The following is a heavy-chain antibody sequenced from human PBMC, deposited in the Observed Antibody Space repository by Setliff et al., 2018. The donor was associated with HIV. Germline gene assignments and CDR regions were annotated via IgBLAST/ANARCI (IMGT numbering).Heavy chain of an antibody. D-gene: IGHD3-3*01. J-gene: IGHJ3*02. V-gene: IGHV1-2*02. CDR3: GRDPFWSGYDAFDI. Sequence: ASVKVSCKASGYTFTGYYMHWVRQAPGQGPEWMGWINPNTGGTNFAQKFQGRVTMTRDTSISTAYMELSRLRSDDTAVYYCGRDPFWSGYDAFDIWGQGTLVTVSS. CDR1: GYTFTGYY. CDR2: INPNTGGT.